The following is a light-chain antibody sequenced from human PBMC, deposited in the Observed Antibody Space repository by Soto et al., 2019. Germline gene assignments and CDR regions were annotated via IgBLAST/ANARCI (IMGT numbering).Light chain of an antibody. CDR1: TSDIGTNA. V-gene: IGLV1-44*01. J-gene: IGLJ1*01. CDR3: ATWHDSFYV. Sequence: QSVLTQPPSASGSPGQRVIVSCSGSTSDIGTNAVNWFQHLPGTAPKLLIYTNNQRPSGVPDRFSGSKSGTSASLAISGLQSEDEADYYCATWHDSFYVFGXGTKLTVL. CDR2: TNN.